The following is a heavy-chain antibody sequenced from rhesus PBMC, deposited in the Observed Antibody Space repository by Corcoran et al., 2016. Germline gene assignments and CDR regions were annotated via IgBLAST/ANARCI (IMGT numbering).Heavy chain of an antibody. Sequence: QVTLKESGPALVKPTQTHTLTCTFSGFSLSTSGVGVGWVRQPPGRTLEWLAHIYWDDDKRYSPSLKTRLTISKDTFKSQVILTMANMDPVDTATYYCARRGSNYALFDCWGQGVLVPVSS. CDR3: ARRGSNYALFDC. CDR1: GFSLSTSGVG. CDR2: IYWDDDK. J-gene: IGHJ4*01. V-gene: IGHV2-1*01. D-gene: IGHD4-23*01.